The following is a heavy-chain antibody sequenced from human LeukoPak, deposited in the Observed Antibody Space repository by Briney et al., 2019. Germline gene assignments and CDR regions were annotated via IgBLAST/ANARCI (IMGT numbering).Heavy chain of an antibody. D-gene: IGHD5-12*01. CDR2: ISGSGGST. CDR3: AATSGYDKGFDY. Sequence: GGSLRLSCAASGFTFSSYAMSWVRQAPGKGLEWVSAISGSGGSTYYADSVKGRFTISRDNSKNTLYLQMNSLRAEDTAVYYSAATSGYDKGFDYWGQGTLVTVSS. J-gene: IGHJ4*02. CDR1: GFTFSSYA. V-gene: IGHV3-23*01.